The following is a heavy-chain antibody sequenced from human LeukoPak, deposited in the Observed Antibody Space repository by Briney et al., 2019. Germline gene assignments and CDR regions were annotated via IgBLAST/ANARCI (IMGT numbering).Heavy chain of an antibody. CDR2: ISSSSSTI. CDR3: ARDRRITR. V-gene: IGHV3-48*01. Sequence: GGSLRLSCAASGFTFSSYSMNWVRQAPGKGLEWVSYISSSSSTIYYADSVKGRFTISRDNAKNSLYLQMNSLRAEDTAVYYCARDRRITRWGQGTLVTVSS. J-gene: IGHJ4*02. CDR1: GFTFSSYS. D-gene: IGHD1-20*01.